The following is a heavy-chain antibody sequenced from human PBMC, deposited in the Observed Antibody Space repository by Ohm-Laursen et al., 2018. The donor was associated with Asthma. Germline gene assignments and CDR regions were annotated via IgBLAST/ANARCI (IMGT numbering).Heavy chain of an antibody. CDR2: ISSNSGTE. CDR1: GFTFSTYY. CDR3: ARDMNRAGYTFSPFDY. V-gene: IGHV3-48*01. J-gene: IGHJ4*02. Sequence: SLRLSCAASGFTFSTYYMNWVRQAPGKGLEWLSFISSNSGTEYYADSVKGRFTISRDNDKNLLYLQMNSLRVEDTAVYYCARDMNRAGYTFSPFDYWGQGTLVTVSS. D-gene: IGHD5-24*01.